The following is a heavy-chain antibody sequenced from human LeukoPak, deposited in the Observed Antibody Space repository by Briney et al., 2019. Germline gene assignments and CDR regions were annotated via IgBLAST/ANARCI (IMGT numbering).Heavy chain of an antibody. CDR2: ISGYNGNT. J-gene: IGHJ4*02. Sequence: GASVKVSCKASGYTFTSYGISWVRQAPGQGLEWMGWISGYNGNTNYAQKLQGRVTMTTDTSTSTAYMELRSLRSDDTAVYYCARDTVGATRRGFFDYWGQGTLVTVSS. V-gene: IGHV1-18*01. CDR1: GYTFTSYG. CDR3: ARDTVGATRRGFFDY. D-gene: IGHD1-26*01.